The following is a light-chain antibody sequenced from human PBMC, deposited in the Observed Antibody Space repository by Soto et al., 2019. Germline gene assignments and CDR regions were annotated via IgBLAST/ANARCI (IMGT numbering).Light chain of an antibody. Sequence: EIVLTQSPGTLSLSPGERATLSCRASQSVSSNFLAWYQQKPGQAPKLLISGGSSRATGIPDRFSGSGSGTDFTLTITKLDPEDFAVYSCQQYGSSPGTFGQGTKLEIK. J-gene: IGKJ2*02. CDR1: QSVSSNF. CDR3: QQYGSSPGT. V-gene: IGKV3-20*01. CDR2: GGS.